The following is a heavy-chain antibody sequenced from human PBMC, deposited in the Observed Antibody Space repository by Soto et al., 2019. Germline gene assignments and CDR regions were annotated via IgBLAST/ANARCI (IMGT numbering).Heavy chain of an antibody. D-gene: IGHD6-19*01. Sequence: GASVKVSCKASGYTFTRYGTSWVRQAPGQGLEWMGWISADSGNTNYAQKLQGRVTMTTDTSTSTGYMELRSLRSDDTAVYYCASSGWLDLYYFDYWGQGTLVTVSS. CDR2: ISADSGNT. CDR1: GYTFTRYG. J-gene: IGHJ4*02. V-gene: IGHV1-18*04. CDR3: ASSGWLDLYYFDY.